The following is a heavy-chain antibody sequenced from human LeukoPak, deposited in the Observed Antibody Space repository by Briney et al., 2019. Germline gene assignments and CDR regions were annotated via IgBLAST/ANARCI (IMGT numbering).Heavy chain of an antibody. Sequence: GGSLRLSCAASGFPFSTYTMSWVRQAPGKGLEWVSDIGGDGATYYTDSVKGRFIISRDNSKDTLSLQMNSLRPEDTAVYFCAKDSRSYNGVYDPFDIWGQGTMVTVSS. J-gene: IGHJ3*02. V-gene: IGHV3-23*01. D-gene: IGHD2-8*01. CDR2: IGGDGAT. CDR3: AKDSRSYNGVYDPFDI. CDR1: GFPFSTYT.